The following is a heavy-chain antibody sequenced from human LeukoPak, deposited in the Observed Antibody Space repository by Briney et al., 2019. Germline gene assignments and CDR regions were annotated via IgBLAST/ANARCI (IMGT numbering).Heavy chain of an antibody. Sequence: ASVKASCKASGYTFTSYDINWVRQATGQGLEWMGWMNPNSGNTGYAQKFQGRVTMTRNTSISTAYMELRSLRSEDTAVYYCARGLIRSQAWLLYRGQGTLVTVSS. CDR1: GYTFTSYD. J-gene: IGHJ4*02. V-gene: IGHV1-8*01. D-gene: IGHD3-22*01. CDR2: MNPNSGNT. CDR3: ARGLIRSQAWLLY.